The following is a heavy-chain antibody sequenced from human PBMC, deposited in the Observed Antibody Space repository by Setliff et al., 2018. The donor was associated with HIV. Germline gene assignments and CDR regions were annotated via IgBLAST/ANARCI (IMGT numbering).Heavy chain of an antibody. V-gene: IGHV3-30*04. Sequence: PGESLKISCATSGFAFSNYIMHWVRQAPGKGLEWLAVTSFRGTSEYYAGSVKGRFTISTDNSRGTMYLQMDSLRPEDTAVYYCARETPDYNDSPCGFDFWGQGTMVTVS. CDR3: ARETPDYNDSPCGFDF. J-gene: IGHJ3*01. D-gene: IGHD4-17*01. CDR2: TSFRGTSE. CDR1: GFAFSNYI.